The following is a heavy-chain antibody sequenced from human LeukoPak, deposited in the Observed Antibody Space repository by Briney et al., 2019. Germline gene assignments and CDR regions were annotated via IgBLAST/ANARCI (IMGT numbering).Heavy chain of an antibody. CDR3: TRVGYGSGSYYTANY. CDR1: GYTFNRYA. V-gene: IGHV7-4-1*02. J-gene: IGHJ4*02. D-gene: IGHD3-10*01. CDR2: INTNTGNP. Sequence: ASVKVSCKASGYTFNRYALNWVRQAPGQGLEWMGWINTNTGNPTYAQGFTGRFVFSLDTSVNTAYLQISSLKAEDTAVYYCTRVGYGSGSYYTANYWGQGTLVTVSS.